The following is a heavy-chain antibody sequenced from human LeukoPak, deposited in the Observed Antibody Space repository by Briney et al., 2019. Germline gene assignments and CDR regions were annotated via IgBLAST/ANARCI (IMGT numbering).Heavy chain of an antibody. D-gene: IGHD2-2*01. CDR1: GFNFSSYW. CDR2: VKSDGTIT. V-gene: IGHV3-74*01. CDR3: ASGGGYCSSTSCYVSDY. J-gene: IGHJ4*02. Sequence: GGSLRLSCAASGFNFSSYWMHWVRQAPGKGLVWVSRVKSDGTITSYADSVKGRFTISRDNSKNTLYLQMNSLRAEDTAVYYCASGGGYCSSTSCYVSDYWGQGTLVTVSS.